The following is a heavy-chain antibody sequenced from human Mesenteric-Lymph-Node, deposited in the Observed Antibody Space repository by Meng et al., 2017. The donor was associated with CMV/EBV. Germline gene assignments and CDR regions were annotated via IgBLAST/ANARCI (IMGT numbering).Heavy chain of an antibody. Sequence: CAASGFTFDDYTMHWVRQAPGKGLEWVSLISWDGGSTYYADSVKGRFTISRDNSKNSLYLQMNSLRTEDTALYYCAKGFLVSSLFDYWGQGTLVTVSS. V-gene: IGHV3-43*01. CDR3: AKGFLVSSLFDY. D-gene: IGHD6-6*01. CDR1: GFTFDDYT. J-gene: IGHJ4*02. CDR2: ISWDGGST.